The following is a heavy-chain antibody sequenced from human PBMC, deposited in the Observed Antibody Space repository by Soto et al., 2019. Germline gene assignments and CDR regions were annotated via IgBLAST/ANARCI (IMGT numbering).Heavy chain of an antibody. CDR1: GGTFSSYA. V-gene: IGHV1-69*13. J-gene: IGHJ6*02. CDR2: IIPIFGTA. Sequence: ASVKVSCKASGGTFSSYAISWVRQAPGQGLEWTGGIIPIFGTANYAQKFQGRVTITADESTSTAYMELSSLRSEDTAVYYCARDTAARPLYYYYYYGMDVWGQGTTVTVS. CDR3: ARDTAARPLYYYYYYGMDV. D-gene: IGHD6-6*01.